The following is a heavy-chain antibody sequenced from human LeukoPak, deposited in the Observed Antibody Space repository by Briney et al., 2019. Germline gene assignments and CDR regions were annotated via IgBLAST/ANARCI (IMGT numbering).Heavy chain of an antibody. J-gene: IGHJ6*02. Sequence: GGSLRLSCAASGFTFSSYGLHWVRQAPGKGLEWAAVISYDGSNEYYADSVKGRFTISRDNSKNTLYLQMISLRAEDTAVYYCAKDTGHYYYYYGMDVWGQGTTVTVSS. V-gene: IGHV3-30*18. CDR2: ISYDGSNE. CDR3: AKDTGHYYYYYGMDV. D-gene: IGHD4-11*01. CDR1: GFTFSSYG.